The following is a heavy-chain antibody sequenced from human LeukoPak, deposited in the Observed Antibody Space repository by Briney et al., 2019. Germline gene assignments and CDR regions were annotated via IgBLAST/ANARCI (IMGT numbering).Heavy chain of an antibody. D-gene: IGHD4-11*01. CDR3: AREGVHKDYSLSQFDY. CDR2: ISAYNGNT. J-gene: IGHJ4*02. CDR1: GYTFTSYG. Sequence: GASVKVSCKASGYTFTSYGISWVRQAPGQGLEWMGWISAYNGNTNYAQKFQGRVTITTDESTSTAYMELSSLRSEDTAVYYCAREGVHKDYSLSQFDYWGQGTLVTVSS. V-gene: IGHV1-18*01.